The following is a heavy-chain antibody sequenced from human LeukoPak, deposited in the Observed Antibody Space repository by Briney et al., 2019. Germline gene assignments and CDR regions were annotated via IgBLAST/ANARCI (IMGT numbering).Heavy chain of an antibody. D-gene: IGHD3-22*01. CDR1: GFTFSSYA. V-gene: IGHV3-23*01. Sequence: QPGGSLRLSCAASGFTFSSYAMSWVRQAPGKGLEWVSAISGSGGSTYYADSVKGRFTISRDNSKNTLYLQMNSLRAEDTAVYYCALHYDGSGFYFDYWGQGTLVTVSS. J-gene: IGHJ4*02. CDR3: ALHYDGSGFYFDY. CDR2: ISGSGGST.